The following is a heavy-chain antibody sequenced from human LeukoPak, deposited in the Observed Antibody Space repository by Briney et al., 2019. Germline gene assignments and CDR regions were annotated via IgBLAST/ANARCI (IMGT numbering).Heavy chain of an antibody. CDR2: TNTDGSST. CDR1: GFTFSSYW. V-gene: IGHV3-74*01. J-gene: IGHJ4*02. Sequence: GGSLRLSCAASGFTFSSYWMHWVRQAPGKGLVWVSRTNTDGSSTSYADSVKGRFTISRDNAKNTLYLQMNSLRADDTAVYYCARGGLEPVDYWGQGTLVTVSS. D-gene: IGHD1-1*01. CDR3: ARGGLEPVDY.